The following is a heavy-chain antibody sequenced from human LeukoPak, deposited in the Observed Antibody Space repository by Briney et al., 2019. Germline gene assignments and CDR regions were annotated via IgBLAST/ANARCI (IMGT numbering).Heavy chain of an antibody. CDR1: GFTFSSYA. V-gene: IGHV3-23*01. J-gene: IGHJ4*02. CDR3: ARETGSAVGSTDFDY. D-gene: IGHD4-17*01. CDR2: FSGGGGGA. Sequence: GGSLRLSCAASGFTFSSYAMSWVRQAPGKGLEWVSAFSGGGGGAYYADSVKGRFTISRDNAKNSLYLQMNSLRAEDTAVYYCARETGSAVGSTDFDYWGQGTLVTVSS.